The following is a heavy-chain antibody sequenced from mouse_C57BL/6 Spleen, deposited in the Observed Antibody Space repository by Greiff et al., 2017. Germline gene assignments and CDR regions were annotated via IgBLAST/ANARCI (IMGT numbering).Heavy chain of an antibody. CDR2: IDPSDSYT. CDR3: ARGGGFRGLLRFYAMDY. V-gene: IGHV1-69*01. D-gene: IGHD2-3*01. J-gene: IGHJ4*01. CDR1: GYTFTSYW. Sequence: QVQLQQPGAELVMPGASVKLSCKASGYTFTSYWMHWVKQRPGQGLEWIGEIDPSDSYTNYNQKFKGKSTLTVDKSSSTAYMQLSSLTSEDSAVYYCARGGGFRGLLRFYAMDYWGQGTSVTVSS.